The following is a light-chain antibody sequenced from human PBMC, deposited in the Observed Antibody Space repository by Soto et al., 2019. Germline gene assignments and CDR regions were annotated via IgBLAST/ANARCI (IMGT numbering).Light chain of an antibody. J-gene: IGKJ1*01. CDR2: LTS. Sequence: EIVLTQSPGTLSLSPGERVTLSCRASQAVNTRLAWYQHKPGQAPRLLIYLTSNRAAGIPARFSGSGSETDFTLTISDVEPEDFAVYYCHQRQSWPRKFGQGTKVDIK. CDR3: HQRQSWPRK. V-gene: IGKV3-11*01. CDR1: QAVNTR.